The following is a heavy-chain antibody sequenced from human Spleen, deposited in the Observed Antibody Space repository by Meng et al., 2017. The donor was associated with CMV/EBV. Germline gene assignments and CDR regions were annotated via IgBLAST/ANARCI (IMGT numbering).Heavy chain of an antibody. V-gene: IGHV3-33*08. CDR2: IWYDGSNK. CDR1: GFTLSSYA. Sequence: GGSLRLSCAASGFTLSSYAMHWVRQAPGKGLEWVAVIWYDGSNKYYADSVKGRFTISRDNSKNTLYLQMNSLRAEDTAVYYCAKQTMPLQPGDYYGMDVWGQGTTVTVSS. J-gene: IGHJ6*01. D-gene: IGHD2-2*01. CDR3: AKQTMPLQPGDYYGMDV.